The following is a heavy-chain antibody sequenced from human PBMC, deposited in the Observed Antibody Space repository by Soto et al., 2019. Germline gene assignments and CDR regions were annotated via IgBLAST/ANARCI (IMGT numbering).Heavy chain of an antibody. D-gene: IGHD2-2*01. CDR2: FDPEDGET. CDR3: ATKLYCSSTSCYVNWFDP. V-gene: IGHV1-24*01. CDR1: GYTLTELS. Sequence: ASVKVSCKVSGYTLTELSMHWVRQAPGKGLEWMGGFDPEDGETIYAQNFQGRVTMTEDTSTDTAYMELSSLISEDTAVYYCATKLYCSSTSCYVNWFDPWGQGTLVTVSS. J-gene: IGHJ5*02.